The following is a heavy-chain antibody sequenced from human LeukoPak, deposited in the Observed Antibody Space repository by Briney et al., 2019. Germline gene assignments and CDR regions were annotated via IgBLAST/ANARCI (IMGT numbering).Heavy chain of an antibody. D-gene: IGHD3-22*01. V-gene: IGHV3-9*01. CDR3: VKGFYYDSSGYYDY. CDR2: ISWNSGNI. Sequence: GGSLRLSCAASGFTFDDYAMHWVRQAPGKGLEWVSGISWNSGNIDYADSVKGRFTISRDNAKNSMYLQISSLRGEDTALYYCVKGFYYDSSGYYDYWGQGTLVTVSS. J-gene: IGHJ4*02. CDR1: GFTFDDYA.